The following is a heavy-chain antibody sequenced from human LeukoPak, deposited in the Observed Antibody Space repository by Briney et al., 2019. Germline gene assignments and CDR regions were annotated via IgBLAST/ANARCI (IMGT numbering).Heavy chain of an antibody. CDR1: GYTLTDLS. V-gene: IGHV1-24*01. CDR3: ATVTYYDFWSGYPPYYFDY. D-gene: IGHD3-3*01. Sequence: ASVKVSCKVSGYTLTDLSIHWVRQAPGKGLEWMGGFDPENGETIYAQKFQGRVTMTEDTSTDTAYMELSSLRSEDTAVYYCATVTYYDFWSGYPPYYFDYWGQGTLVTVSS. CDR2: FDPENGET. J-gene: IGHJ4*02.